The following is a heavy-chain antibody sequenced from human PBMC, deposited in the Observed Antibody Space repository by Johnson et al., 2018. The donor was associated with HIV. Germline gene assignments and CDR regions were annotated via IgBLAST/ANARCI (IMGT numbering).Heavy chain of an antibody. CDR1: GFTFTSYG. D-gene: IGHD6-25*01. V-gene: IGHV3-30*02. CDR3: AKGGVAAAKGAFDI. CDR2: IRYDGSNK. Sequence: QVQLVESGGGVVQPGGSLRLSCAASGFTFTSYGMHWVRQAPGKGLEWVAFIRYDGSNKYYADSVKGRFTISRDNSKNTLYLQMNSLRAEDTALYYCAKGGVAAAKGAFDIWGQGTMVTVSS. J-gene: IGHJ3*02.